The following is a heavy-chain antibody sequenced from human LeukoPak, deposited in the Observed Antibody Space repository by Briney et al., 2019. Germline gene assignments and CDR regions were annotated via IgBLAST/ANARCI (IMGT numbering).Heavy chain of an antibody. CDR3: ARTYSSGQGAYY. J-gene: IGHJ4*02. CDR1: GDSISSSGCY. V-gene: IGHV4-39*07. CDR2: IHYSGST. D-gene: IGHD6-19*01. Sequence: SETLSLTCTVSGDSISSSGCYWGWLRQPPGMGLEWIGSIHYSGSTYFNPSLKSRVTISVDTAKNQFSLNLTSVTAADNAVYYCARTYSSGQGAYYWGQGTLVTVSS.